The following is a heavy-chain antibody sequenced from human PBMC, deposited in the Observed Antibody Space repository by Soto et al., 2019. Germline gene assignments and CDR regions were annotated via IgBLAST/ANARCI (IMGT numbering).Heavy chain of an antibody. D-gene: IGHD6-13*01. CDR2: IIPIFGTA. J-gene: IGHJ6*02. CDR1: GGTFSSYA. CDR3: ARGEIIAAAGIYYYYYGMDV. V-gene: IGHV1-69*13. Sequence: VASVKVSCKASGGTFSSYAISWVRQAPGQGLEWMGGIIPIFGTANYAQKFQGRVTITADESTSTAYMELSRLRSEDTAVYYCARGEIIAAAGIYYYYYGMDVWGQGTTVTVSS.